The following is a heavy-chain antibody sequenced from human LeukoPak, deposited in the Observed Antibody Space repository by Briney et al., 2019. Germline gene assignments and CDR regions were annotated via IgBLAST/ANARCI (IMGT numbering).Heavy chain of an antibody. V-gene: IGHV3-30*02. J-gene: IGHJ4*02. CDR2: IRYDGSKK. CDR3: AKDYNRAYYYGSGFDY. CDR1: GFTFSSYS. D-gene: IGHD3-10*01. Sequence: GGSLRLSCAASGFTFSSYSMNWVRQAPGKGLEWVAFIRYDGSKKYSADSVKGRFTISRDNSKNTLYLQMNSLRAEDTAVYYCAKDYNRAYYYGSGFDYWGQGTLVTVSS.